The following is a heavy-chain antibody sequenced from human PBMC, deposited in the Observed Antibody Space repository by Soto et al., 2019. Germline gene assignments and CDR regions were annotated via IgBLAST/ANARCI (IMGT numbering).Heavy chain of an antibody. CDR2: INPNSGGT. J-gene: IGHJ6*02. D-gene: IGHD1-1*01. CDR3: ARDSTTGNHYYYYGMDV. CDR1: GYTFTGYY. V-gene: IGHV1-2*04. Sequence: ASVKVSCKASGYTFTGYYMHWVRQAPGQGLEWMGWINPNSGGTNYAQKFQGWVTMTRDTSISTAYMELSRLRSDDTAVYYCARDSTTGNHYYYYGMDVWGQGTTVTVSS.